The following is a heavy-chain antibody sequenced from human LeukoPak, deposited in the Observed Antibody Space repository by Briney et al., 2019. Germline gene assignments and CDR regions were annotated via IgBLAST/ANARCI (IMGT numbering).Heavy chain of an antibody. CDR1: GFTFSSSA. CDR2: ISGSGYST. J-gene: IGHJ4*02. D-gene: IGHD6-13*01. Sequence: PGGSLRLSCAVSGFTFSSSAINWFRQAPGKGLEWVSTISGSGYSTYYADSVKGRFTISRDNSKNTLYLQVNSLRAEDTAVYYCAKVRRNSTSWYLVDYWGQGTLVTVSS. CDR3: AKVRRNSTSWYLVDY. V-gene: IGHV3-23*01.